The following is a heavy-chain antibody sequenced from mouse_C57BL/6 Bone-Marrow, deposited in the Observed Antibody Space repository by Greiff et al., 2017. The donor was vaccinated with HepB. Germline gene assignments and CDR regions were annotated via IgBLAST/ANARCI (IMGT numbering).Heavy chain of an antibody. CDR2: ISDGGSYT. J-gene: IGHJ3*01. D-gene: IGHD2-3*01. Sequence: EVKVVESGGGLVKPGGSLKLSCAASGFTFSSYAMSWVRQTPEKRLEWVATISDGGSYTYYPDNVKGRFTISRDNAKNNLYLQMSHLKSEDTAMYYCARGDYDGYYWFAYWGQGTLVTVSA. CDR1: GFTFSSYA. CDR3: ARGDYDGYYWFAY. V-gene: IGHV5-4*03.